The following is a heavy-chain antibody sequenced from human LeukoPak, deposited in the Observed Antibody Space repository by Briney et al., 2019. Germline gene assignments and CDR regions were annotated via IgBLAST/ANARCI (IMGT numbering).Heavy chain of an antibody. Sequence: SGTLSLTCAVSGGSISSSNWWSWVRQPPGKGLEWIGEIYHSGSTNYIPSLKSRVTISVDTSKNQFSLKLSSVTAADTAVYYCARGTIFDYWGQGTLVTVSS. D-gene: IGHD1-1*01. V-gene: IGHV4-4*02. CDR3: ARGTIFDY. J-gene: IGHJ4*02. CDR2: IYHSGST. CDR1: GGSISSSNW.